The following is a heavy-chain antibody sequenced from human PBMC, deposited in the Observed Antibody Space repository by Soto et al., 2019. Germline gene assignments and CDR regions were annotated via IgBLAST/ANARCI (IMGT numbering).Heavy chain of an antibody. CDR3: ARAGRYQPRGFRYYYYYMDV. CDR2: IYYSGST. V-gene: IGHV4-59*01. D-gene: IGHD2-2*01. CDR1: GGSISSYY. J-gene: IGHJ6*03. Sequence: SETLSLTCTVSGGSISSYYWSWIRQPPGKGLEWIGYIYYSGSTNYNPSLKSRVTISVDTSKNQFSLKLSSVTAADTAVYYCARAGRYQPRGFRYYYYYMDVWGKGTTVTVSS.